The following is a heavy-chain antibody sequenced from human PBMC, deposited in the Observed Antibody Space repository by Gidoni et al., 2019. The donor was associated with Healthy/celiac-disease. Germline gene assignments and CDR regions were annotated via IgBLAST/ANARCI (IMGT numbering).Heavy chain of an antibody. Sequence: QVQLQGSGPGLVEPSETLSLTCTVSGGPISSYYWAWIRQPPGKGLEWLGYIYYRGSTNYTPSLKSRVTISVDTSKNQFSLKLSSVTAADTAGYYCAGTPADILSTICDQFDYWGQGTLVTVSS. CDR2: IYYRGST. D-gene: IGHD5-12*01. J-gene: IGHJ4*02. CDR3: AGTPADILSTICDQFDY. CDR1: GGPISSYY. V-gene: IGHV4-59*01.